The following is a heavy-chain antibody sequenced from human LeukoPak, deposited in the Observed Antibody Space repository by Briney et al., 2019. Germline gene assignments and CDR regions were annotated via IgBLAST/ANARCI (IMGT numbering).Heavy chain of an antibody. CDR3: AREVLWFGELFMSNWFDP. D-gene: IGHD3-10*01. J-gene: IGHJ5*02. CDR1: GGSSSSGGYS. Sequence: PSHTLSLTFAVSGGSSSSGGYSWSWIRQPPEKGLEWIGYIYHSGSTYYNPSLKSRVTISVDRSKNQFSLKLSSVTAADTAVYYCAREVLWFGELFMSNWFDPWGQGTLVTVSS. CDR2: IYHSGST. V-gene: IGHV4-30-2*01.